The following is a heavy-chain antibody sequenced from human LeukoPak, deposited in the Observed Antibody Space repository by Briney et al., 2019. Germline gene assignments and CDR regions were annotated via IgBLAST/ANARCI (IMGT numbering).Heavy chain of an antibody. CDR2: IYYSGST. D-gene: IGHD2-15*01. CDR3: ASRSAVVTYFNC. V-gene: IGHV4-59*08. J-gene: IGHJ4*02. CDR1: GGSISGYY. Sequence: SETLSHTCTVSGGSISGYYWSWIRQPPGKGLEWIGYIYYSGSTNYNPSLKSRVTISVDTSKNQFSLRLSSVTAADTAVYYCASRSAVVTYFNCWGQGTLVTVSS.